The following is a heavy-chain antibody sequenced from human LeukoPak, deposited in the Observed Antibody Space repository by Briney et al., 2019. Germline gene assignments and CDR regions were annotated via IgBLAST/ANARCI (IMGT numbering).Heavy chain of an antibody. J-gene: IGHJ6*02. CDR1: GGSISSGGYY. CDR2: IYYSGST. D-gene: IGHD5-18*01. V-gene: IGHV4-31*03. Sequence: SQTLSLTCTVSGGSISSGGYYWSWIRQHPGKGLEGIGYIYYSGSTYYNPSLKSRVTISVDTSKNQFSLKLSSVTAADTAVYYCARANWFSSGGMDVWGQGTTVTVSS. CDR3: ARANWFSSGGMDV.